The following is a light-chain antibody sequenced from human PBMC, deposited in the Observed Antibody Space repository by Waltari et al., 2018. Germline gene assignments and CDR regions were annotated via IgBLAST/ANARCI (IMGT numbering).Light chain of an antibody. V-gene: IGLV1-47*01. CDR3: VGWDGSLRAYV. J-gene: IGLJ1*01. CDR2: NDV. CDR1: SSHIGNDN. Sequence: QPVLTQPPSASGTPGQRVTISCSGSSSHIGNDNVYWYQQLPGKAPKLLIYNDVQGPSGVPDRFSGSKSGTSASLAISGLRSEDEADYYCVGWDGSLRAYVFGTGTMLTVL.